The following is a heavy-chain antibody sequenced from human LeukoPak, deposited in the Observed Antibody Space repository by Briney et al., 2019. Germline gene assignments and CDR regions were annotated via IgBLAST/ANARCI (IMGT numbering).Heavy chain of an antibody. CDR3: ARVAAGYSVNYFDY. J-gene: IGHJ4*02. Sequence: AGGSLRLSCAASGFTFSSYNMNWVRQAPGKGLEWVSYISTGSSTTYYADSVKGRFTISRDNVENSLYLQMNSLRDEDTAVYYCARVAAGYSVNYFDYWGQGTLVTVSS. CDR1: GFTFSSYN. D-gene: IGHD4-23*01. V-gene: IGHV3-48*02. CDR2: ISTGSSTT.